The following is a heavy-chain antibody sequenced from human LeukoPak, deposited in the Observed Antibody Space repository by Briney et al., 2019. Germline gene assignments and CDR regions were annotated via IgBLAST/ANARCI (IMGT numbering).Heavy chain of an antibody. CDR1: GVTFDDYA. CDR2: ISWNSGSI. Sequence: GGSLRLSCAASGVTFDDYAMHWVRQAPGKGLEWASGISWNSGSIGYADSVKGRFTISRDNAKNSLYLQMNSLRAEDTALYYCAKDIGIRGAFDIWGQGTMVTVSS. CDR3: AKDIGIRGAFDI. J-gene: IGHJ3*02. V-gene: IGHV3-9*01. D-gene: IGHD1-14*01.